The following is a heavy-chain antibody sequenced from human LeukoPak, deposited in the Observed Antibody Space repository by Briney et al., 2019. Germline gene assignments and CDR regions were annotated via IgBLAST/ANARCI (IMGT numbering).Heavy chain of an antibody. J-gene: IGHJ4*02. D-gene: IGHD2-21*01. Sequence: AETLSLTCAVYGGSFSGYYWSWIRQPPGKGLEWIGEINHSGSTNYNPSLKSRVTISVETSKNQFYLKLSSVTAADTAVYCCARGSLWFDYWGQGALVTVSS. CDR3: ARGSLWFDY. CDR2: INHSGST. V-gene: IGHV4-34*01. CDR1: GGSFSGYY.